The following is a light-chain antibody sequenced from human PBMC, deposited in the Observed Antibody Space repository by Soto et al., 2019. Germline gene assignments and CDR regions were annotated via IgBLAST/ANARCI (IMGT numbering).Light chain of an antibody. Sequence: DIQMTQSPSTLSASVGDRVTITCRASQSISNWLAWYQQKPGKAPRVLIYDASSLESGVPSRFSGSGSGTEFTLTISSLQPDDFAIYYCQEYTTYSWTFGQGTKVEIK. V-gene: IGKV1-5*01. CDR3: QEYTTYSWT. CDR2: DAS. J-gene: IGKJ1*01. CDR1: QSISNW.